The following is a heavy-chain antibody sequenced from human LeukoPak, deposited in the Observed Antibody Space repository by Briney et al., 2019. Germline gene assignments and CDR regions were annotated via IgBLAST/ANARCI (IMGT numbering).Heavy chain of an antibody. J-gene: IGHJ3*02. CDR1: GGTFSSYA. Sequence: ASVKVSCKASGGTFSSYAISWVRQAPGQGLEWMGGIIPIFGTANYGQKFQGRVTITADESTSTAYMELSSLRAEDTAVYYCALWDIVVVPAAIMGAFDIWGQGTMVTVSS. CDR2: IIPIFGTA. CDR3: ALWDIVVVPAAIMGAFDI. D-gene: IGHD2-2*02. V-gene: IGHV1-69*13.